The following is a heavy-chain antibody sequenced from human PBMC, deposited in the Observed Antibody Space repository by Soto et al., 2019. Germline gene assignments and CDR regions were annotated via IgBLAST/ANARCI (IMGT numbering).Heavy chain of an antibody. CDR2: ISSSSSTI. D-gene: IGHD6-13*01. J-gene: IGHJ6*02. CDR3: ARQRRIAAAGIRYYYYGMDV. Sequence: GGSLRLSCAASGFTFSSYSMNWVRQAPGKGLEWVSYISSSSSTIYYADSVKGRFTISRDNAKNSLYLQMNSLRDEDTAVYYCARQRRIAAAGIRYYYYGMDVWGQGTTVTVSS. V-gene: IGHV3-48*02. CDR1: GFTFSSYS.